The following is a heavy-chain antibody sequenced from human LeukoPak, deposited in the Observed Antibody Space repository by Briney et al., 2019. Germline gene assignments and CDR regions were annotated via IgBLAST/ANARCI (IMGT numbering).Heavy chain of an antibody. V-gene: IGHV4-31*03. CDR3: ARSPPFAS. D-gene: IGHD3-16*01. J-gene: IGHJ1*01. Sequence: SQTLSLTCTVSGASITSDDFYWNWIRPHPGKGLEWIGYIYYTGSTYYNSSLKSRVTISIDTSKNQFSLNLSSVTAADTAVYYCARSPPFASWGQGTLVTVSS. CDR2: IYYTGST. CDR1: GASITSDDFY.